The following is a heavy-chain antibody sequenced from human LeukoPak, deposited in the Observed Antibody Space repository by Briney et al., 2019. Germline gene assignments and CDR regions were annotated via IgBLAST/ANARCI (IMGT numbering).Heavy chain of an antibody. CDR2: INPNSGNT. CDR1: GYTFTGYY. CDR3: ARYGYGDP. D-gene: IGHD4-17*01. V-gene: IGHV1-8*02. Sequence: ASVKVSCKASGYTFTGYYMHWVRQAPGQGLEWMGWINPNSGNTGYAQKFQGRVTMTRNTSISTAYMELSSLRSEDTAVYYCARYGYGDPWGQGTLVTVSS. J-gene: IGHJ5*02.